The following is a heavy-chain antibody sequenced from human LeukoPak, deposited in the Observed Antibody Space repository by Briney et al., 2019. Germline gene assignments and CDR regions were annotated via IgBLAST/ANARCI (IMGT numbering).Heavy chain of an antibody. CDR2: IYYSGST. D-gene: IGHD2-21*02. CDR1: GGSISSGGYY. J-gene: IGHJ4*02. V-gene: IGHV4-31*03. Sequence: PSQTLSLTCTVSGGSISSGGYYWSWLRQHPGKGLEWFGYIYYSGSTYYNPSLKSRVTISVDTSKNQFSLKLSSVTAADTAVYYCATGPTCGGDCYSSFDYWGQGTLVTVSS. CDR3: ATGPTCGGDCYSSFDY.